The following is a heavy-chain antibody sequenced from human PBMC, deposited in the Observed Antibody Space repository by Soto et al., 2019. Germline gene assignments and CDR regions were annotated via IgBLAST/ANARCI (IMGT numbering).Heavy chain of an antibody. D-gene: IGHD2-15*01. CDR2: IYHSGST. J-gene: IGHJ4*02. CDR1: GGSISSGVFS. Sequence: SETLSLTCAVSGGSISSGVFSWNWIRHPPGKGLEWIGYIYHSGSTYNSPSLKSRVTISVDRSKNQFSLKLSSVTAADTAVYYCARGLEVIAATPQWDYWGQGTLVTVSS. V-gene: IGHV4-30-2*01. CDR3: ARGLEVIAATPQWDY.